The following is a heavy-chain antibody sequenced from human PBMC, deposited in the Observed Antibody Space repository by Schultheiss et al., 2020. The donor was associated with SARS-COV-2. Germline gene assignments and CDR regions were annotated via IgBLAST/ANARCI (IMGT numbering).Heavy chain of an antibody. Sequence: GGSLRLSCAASGFTFSSYVMSWVRQAPGKGLEWVGRIKSKTDGGTTDYAAPVKGRFTISRDDSKNTLYLQMNSLKTEDTAVYYCTTAETAMVRGVIDYWGQGTLVTVSS. D-gene: IGHD3-10*01. CDR3: TTAETAMVRGVIDY. J-gene: IGHJ4*02. V-gene: IGHV3-15*01. CDR1: GFTFSSYV. CDR2: IKSKTDGGTT.